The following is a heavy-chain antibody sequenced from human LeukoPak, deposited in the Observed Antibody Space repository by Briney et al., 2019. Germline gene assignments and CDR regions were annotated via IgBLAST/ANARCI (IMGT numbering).Heavy chain of an antibody. CDR3: ARVRIQLRWEAFDI. CDR2: ISYDGSNK. D-gene: IGHD5-18*01. Sequence: GGSLRLSCAASGFTFSSYGMHWVRQAPGKGLEWVAVISYDGSNKYYADSVKGRFTISRDNAKNSLYLQMNSLRAEDTAVYYCARVRIQLRWEAFDIWGQGTMVTVSS. V-gene: IGHV3-30*03. J-gene: IGHJ3*02. CDR1: GFTFSSYG.